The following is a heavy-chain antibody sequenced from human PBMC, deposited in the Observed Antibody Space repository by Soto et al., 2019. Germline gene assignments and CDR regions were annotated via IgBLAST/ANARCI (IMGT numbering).Heavy chain of an antibody. J-gene: IGHJ6*02. CDR2: INSDGSTT. D-gene: IGHD1-1*01. V-gene: IGHV3-74*01. Sequence: EVQLVESGGNLVQPGGSLRLSCAASGFTFSNYFMHLVRQTPGKGVVCVSRINSDGSTTSYAESVKGRFTISRDNAKNTLYLHMNSLRAEDTAVYYCTRWNYYGMDVWGQGTTVTVSS. CDR1: GFTFSNYF. CDR3: TRWNYYGMDV.